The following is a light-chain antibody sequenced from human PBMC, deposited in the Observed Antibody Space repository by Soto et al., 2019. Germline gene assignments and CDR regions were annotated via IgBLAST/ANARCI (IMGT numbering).Light chain of an antibody. V-gene: IGKV1-33*01. Sequence: DIQMTQSPSSLSASVGDRVTITCQASQDIANYVNWYQQKPGKAPDLLIHDASDLETGVPSRFSGSVSGTDFTFSISNLQPEDIATYYCQQYDNLPYTFGQGTKLEIK. CDR2: DAS. CDR3: QQYDNLPYT. J-gene: IGKJ2*01. CDR1: QDIANY.